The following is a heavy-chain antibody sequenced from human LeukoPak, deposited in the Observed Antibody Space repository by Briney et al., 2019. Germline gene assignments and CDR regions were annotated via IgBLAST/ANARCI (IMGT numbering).Heavy chain of an antibody. CDR3: ARATSRDGYNPYYFDY. V-gene: IGHV1-18*01. J-gene: IGHJ4*02. Sequence: ASVTVSCTASGYTFTSYGISWVRQAPGQGLEWMGWISAYNGNTNYAQKFQGRVTITADESTSTAYMELSSLRSEDTAVYYCARATSRDGYNPYYFDYWGQGTLVTVSS. D-gene: IGHD5-24*01. CDR2: ISAYNGNT. CDR1: GYTFTSYG.